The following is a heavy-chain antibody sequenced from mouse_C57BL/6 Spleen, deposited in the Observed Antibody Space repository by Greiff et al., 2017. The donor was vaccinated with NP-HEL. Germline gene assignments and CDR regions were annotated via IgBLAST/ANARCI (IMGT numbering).Heavy chain of an antibody. CDR3: ARWDSNYVKGY. V-gene: IGHV1-82*01. D-gene: IGHD2-5*01. J-gene: IGHJ2*01. Sequence: QVQLKESGPELVKPGASVKISCKASGYAFSSSWMNWVKQRPGKGLEWIGRIYPGDGDTNYNGKFKGKATLTADKSSSTAYMQLSSLTSEDSAVYFCARWDSNYVKGYWGQGTTLTVSS. CDR2: IYPGDGDT. CDR1: GYAFSSSW.